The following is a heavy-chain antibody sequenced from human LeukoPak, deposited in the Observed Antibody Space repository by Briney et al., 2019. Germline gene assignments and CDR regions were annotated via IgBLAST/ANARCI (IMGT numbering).Heavy chain of an antibody. CDR2: ISPYNGNT. CDR3: ARAGPGSGWYFDY. Sequence: VASVKVSCKASGYDFTSVGITWVRRAPGQGLEWMGWISPYNGNTRYAQKFQGRVAMTTDTSTTTAYMELRGLRINDTAVYYCARAGPGSGWYFDYWGQGTLVTVSS. CDR1: GYDFTSVG. J-gene: IGHJ4*02. D-gene: IGHD6-19*01. V-gene: IGHV1-18*01.